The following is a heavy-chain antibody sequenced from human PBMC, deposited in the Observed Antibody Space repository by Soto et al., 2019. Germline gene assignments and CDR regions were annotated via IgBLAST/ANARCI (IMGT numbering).Heavy chain of an antibody. V-gene: IGHV3-21*01. CDR1: GFTFSSYS. Sequence: TGGSLRLSCAASGFTFSSYSMNWVRQAPGKGLEWVSSISSSSSYIYYADSVTGRFTISRDNAKNSLYLQMNSLRAEDTAVYYCARDKKYCSGGSCYGNHDYWGQGTLVTVSS. CDR2: ISSSSSYI. CDR3: ARDKKYCSGGSCYGNHDY. D-gene: IGHD2-15*01. J-gene: IGHJ4*02.